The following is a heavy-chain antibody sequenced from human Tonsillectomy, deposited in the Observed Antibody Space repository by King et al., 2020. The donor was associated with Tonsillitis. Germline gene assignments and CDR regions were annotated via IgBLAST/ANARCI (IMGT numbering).Heavy chain of an antibody. J-gene: IGHJ5*02. CDR2: TYYRSKWYN. CDR1: GDSVSSKSAA. Sequence: VQLQESGPGLVKPSQTLSLTCAISGDSVSSKSAAWNWIRQSPSRGLEWLGRTYYRSKWYNNYAVSVKSRITINPDTSKNQFSLQLNSVTPEDTAVYYCARVGGPAIAVTWFDPWGQGTLVTVSS. V-gene: IGHV6-1*01. CDR3: ARVGGPAIAVTWFDP. D-gene: IGHD6-19*01.